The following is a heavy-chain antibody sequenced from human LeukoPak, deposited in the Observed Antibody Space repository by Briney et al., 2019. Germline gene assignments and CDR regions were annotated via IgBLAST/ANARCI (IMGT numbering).Heavy chain of an antibody. D-gene: IGHD4-17*01. Sequence: GGSLRLSCAASGFTFSSYGMHWVRQAPGKGLEWVAFIRYDGSNKYYADSVKGRFTISRDNSKNTLYLQMNSLRAEDTAVYYCAKDETASYGLNWFDPWGQGTLVTVSS. CDR3: AKDETASYGLNWFDP. CDR2: IRYDGSNK. J-gene: IGHJ5*02. V-gene: IGHV3-30*02. CDR1: GFTFSSYG.